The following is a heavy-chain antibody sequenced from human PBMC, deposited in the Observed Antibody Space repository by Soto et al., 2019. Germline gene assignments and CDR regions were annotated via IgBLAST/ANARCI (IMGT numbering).Heavy chain of an antibody. CDR1: GGSFSGYY. Sequence: QVQLQQWGAGLLKPSETLSLTCAVYGGSFSGYYWSWIRQPPGKGLEWIGEINHRGSTNYNPSLKSRLTISIGTSTNQFALKLSSVTAADTAIYYCARDSLGIAVLGTGRSNNNWFDPWGQGTLVTVSS. V-gene: IGHV4-34*01. CDR3: ARDSLGIAVLGTGRSNNNWFDP. J-gene: IGHJ5*02. CDR2: INHRGST. D-gene: IGHD6-19*01.